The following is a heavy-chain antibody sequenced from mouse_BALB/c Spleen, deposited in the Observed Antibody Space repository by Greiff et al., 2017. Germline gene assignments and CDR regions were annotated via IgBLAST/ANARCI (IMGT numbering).Heavy chain of an antibody. CDR3: ARERAYGYDRPFAY. J-gene: IGHJ3*01. CDR2: IWSGGST. V-gene: IGHV2-4-1*01. CDR1: GFSLTSYG. D-gene: IGHD2-2*01. Sequence: VQLQQSGPGLVQPSQSLSITCTVSGFSLTSYGVHWVRQSPGKGLEWLGVIWSGGSTDYNAAFISRLSISKDNSKSQVFFKMNSLQADDTAIYYCARERAYGYDRPFAYWGQGTLVTVSA.